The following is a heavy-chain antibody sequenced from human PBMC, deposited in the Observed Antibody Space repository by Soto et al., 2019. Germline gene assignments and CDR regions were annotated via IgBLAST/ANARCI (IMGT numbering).Heavy chain of an antibody. CDR2: INPSDGST. D-gene: IGHD1-26*01. V-gene: IGHV1-46*01. CDR3: ARDAAVGNTTRSHLDS. CDR1: GYIFVNYH. J-gene: IGHJ4*02. Sequence: ASVKVSCKASGYIFVNYHVHWVRQAPGQGLEWMGIINPSDGSTSYAEKLQGRVTMTTDTSTSTVYMALSSLRSVDTAVYYCARDAAVGNTTRSHLDSWGRGTLVTVSP.